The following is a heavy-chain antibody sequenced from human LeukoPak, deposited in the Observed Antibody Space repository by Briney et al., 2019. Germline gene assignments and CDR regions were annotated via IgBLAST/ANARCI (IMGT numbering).Heavy chain of an antibody. Sequence: PGGSLRLSCAASGFTFSSHRMNWVRQAPGKGLEWVSSISSSSSYIYYAASVKGRFTISRDNAKNSLYLQMNRLRAEDTAVYYCARERQLERLAFGKEGSAFDYWGQGTLVTVSS. CDR2: ISSSSSYI. CDR1: GFTFSSHR. CDR3: ARERQLERLAFGKEGSAFDY. V-gene: IGHV3-21*01. D-gene: IGHD1-1*01. J-gene: IGHJ4*02.